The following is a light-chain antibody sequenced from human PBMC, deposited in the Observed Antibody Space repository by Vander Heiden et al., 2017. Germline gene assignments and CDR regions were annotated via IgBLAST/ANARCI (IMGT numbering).Light chain of an antibody. Sequence: ETVLTQSPTTVSLSPSDSATISCRARSHVSSYLAWYQQNPGQAPRLLIYDASNRATGIPARFSGSGSGTDFTLTISRLEPEDFAVYYCQQRSNCPLTFGQGTQVEIK. CDR1: SHVSSY. CDR2: DAS. J-gene: IGKJ5*01. CDR3: QQRSNCPLT. V-gene: IGKV3-11*01.